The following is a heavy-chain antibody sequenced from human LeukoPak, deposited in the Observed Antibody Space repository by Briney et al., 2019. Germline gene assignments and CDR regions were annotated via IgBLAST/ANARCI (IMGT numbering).Heavy chain of an antibody. Sequence: GGSLRLSCAASGFTFSSYSMNWVRQAPGKGLEWVSSISSSDTYMYYADSVKGRFTISRDNAKNSLSLQMTSLRADDTAVYYCARSPLGTGNWFDPWGQGTLVTVSS. V-gene: IGHV3-21*01. CDR2: ISSSDTYM. CDR1: GFTFSSYS. CDR3: ARSPLGTGNWFDP. D-gene: IGHD1-14*01. J-gene: IGHJ5*02.